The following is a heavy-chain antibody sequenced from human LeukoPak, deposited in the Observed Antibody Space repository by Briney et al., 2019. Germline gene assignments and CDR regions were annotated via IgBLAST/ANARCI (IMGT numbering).Heavy chain of an antibody. CDR2: INPSGSST. D-gene: IGHD3-16*02. Sequence: GASVKVSRKASGHTFTSHYMHWVRQAPGQGLEWMGLINPSGSSTLYAQKFQGRVTMTRDMSTTTDYMELSSLRSEDTAVYYCARDNSVGDIAWWFDPWGQGTLVTVSS. CDR1: GHTFTSHY. J-gene: IGHJ5*02. CDR3: ARDNSVGDIAWWFDP. V-gene: IGHV1-46*01.